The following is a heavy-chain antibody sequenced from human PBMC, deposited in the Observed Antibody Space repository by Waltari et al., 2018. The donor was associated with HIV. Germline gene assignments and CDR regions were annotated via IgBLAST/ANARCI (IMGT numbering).Heavy chain of an antibody. J-gene: IGHJ3*02. D-gene: IGHD2-15*01. CDR3: AKDWYDIVVVVAATPQGAFDI. V-gene: IGHV3-23*01. Sequence: EVQLLESGGGLVQPGGSLRLSCAASGFTFSSYAMSWVRQAPGKGLEWVSAISGSGGSTYYADSVKGRFTISRDNSKNTLYLQMNSLRAEDTAVYYCAKDWYDIVVVVAATPQGAFDIWGQGTMVTVSS. CDR2: ISGSGGST. CDR1: GFTFSSYA.